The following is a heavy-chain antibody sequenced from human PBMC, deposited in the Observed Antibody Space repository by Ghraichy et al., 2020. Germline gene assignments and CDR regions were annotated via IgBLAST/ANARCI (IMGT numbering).Heavy chain of an antibody. CDR1: GFTFRNYG. D-gene: IGHD6-13*01. V-gene: IGHV3-30*18. CDR2: ISHDGSVT. J-gene: IGHJ4*02. Sequence: SCAASGFTFRNYGMQWVRQAPGKGLEWVAVISHDGSVTHYADSVKGRFTISRDNSKNTLSLQMNSLRAEDTAVYYCAKEGSQYASSWFDYWGQGTLVTVSS. CDR3: AKEGSQYASSWFDY.